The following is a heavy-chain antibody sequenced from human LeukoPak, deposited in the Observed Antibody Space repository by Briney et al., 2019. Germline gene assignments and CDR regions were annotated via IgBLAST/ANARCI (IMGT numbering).Heavy chain of an antibody. CDR1: GYTFTGYY. CDR2: INPNSGGT. V-gene: IGHV1-2*02. J-gene: IGHJ6*03. CDR3: ARVVGGGSYYYYYYMDV. Sequence: GASVKVSCKASGYTFTGYYMHWVRQAPGQGLEWMGWINPNSGGTNYAQKFQGRVTMTRDTSISTAYMELSRLRSDDTAVYYCARVVGGGSYYYYYYMDVWGKGTTVTISS. D-gene: IGHD3-16*01.